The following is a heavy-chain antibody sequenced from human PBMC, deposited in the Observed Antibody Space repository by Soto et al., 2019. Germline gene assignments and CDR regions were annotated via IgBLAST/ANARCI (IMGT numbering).Heavy chain of an antibody. V-gene: IGHV4-59*01. Sequence: QVQLQESGPGLVKPSETLSLTCTVSGGSISSYYWSWIRQPPGKGLEWIGYIYYSGSTNYNPSLTSRVTKSVATSKNQFSLKLSSVTAADTAVYYCARGRGGWFINQLLNAFDIWGQGTMVTVSS. J-gene: IGHJ3*02. CDR1: GGSISSYY. CDR2: IYYSGST. CDR3: ARGRGGWFINQLLNAFDI. D-gene: IGHD2-2*01.